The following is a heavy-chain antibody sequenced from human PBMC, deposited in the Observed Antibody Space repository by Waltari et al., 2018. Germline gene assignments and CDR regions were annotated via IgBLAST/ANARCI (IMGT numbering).Heavy chain of an antibody. J-gene: IGHJ4*02. Sequence: QVQLVESGGGVVQPGRSLRLPCAAAGFTSSSYGMPWVRQAPGKGLEWVAVISYYVSNKYYADSVKGRFTISRDNSKNTLYLQMNSLRAEDTAVYYCAKASNGLLDYWGQGTLVTVSS. CDR3: AKASNGLLDY. CDR1: GFTSSSYG. V-gene: IGHV3-30*18. CDR2: ISYYVSNK. D-gene: IGHD4-17*01.